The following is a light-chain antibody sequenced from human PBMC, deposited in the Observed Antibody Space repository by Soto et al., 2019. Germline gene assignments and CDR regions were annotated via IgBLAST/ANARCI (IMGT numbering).Light chain of an antibody. J-gene: IGKJ1*01. CDR1: QGIVRW. Sequence: IQLTQSPSTLSASLVDTVTITFRASQGIVRWLAWYQQKPGEAPKLLIYDASALPRGVPSRFSGSGSGTKFTLTIASLQPDDFATYYCQQYETFSGTFGPGTKVDI. V-gene: IGKV1-5*01. CDR3: QQYETFSGT. CDR2: DAS.